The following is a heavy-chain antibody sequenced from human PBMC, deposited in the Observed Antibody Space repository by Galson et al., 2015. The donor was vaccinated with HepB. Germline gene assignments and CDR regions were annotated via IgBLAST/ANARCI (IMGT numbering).Heavy chain of an antibody. CDR1: GYSFTGYW. CDR3: ARRSITTSSTTGPTLDAFDV. CDR2: IYPGDSDT. D-gene: IGHD2-2*01. Sequence: QSGAEVKKPGESLKISCKGSGYSFTGYWIGWVRQMPGKGLEWMGIIYPGDSDTRYNPSFQGQVTFSADKSISTAYLQWNSLKASDTAMYYCARRSITTSSTTGPTLDAFDVWGQGTVVTVSS. V-gene: IGHV5-51*03. J-gene: IGHJ3*01.